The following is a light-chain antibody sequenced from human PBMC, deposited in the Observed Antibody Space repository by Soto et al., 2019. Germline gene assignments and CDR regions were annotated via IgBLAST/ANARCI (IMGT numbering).Light chain of an antibody. CDR3: QQYSNYS. Sequence: DLQMTQSPSSLSASVGARVPITSRASQGLRNDSGWYQQKPGTAPKLRIYHASTLESGVPSMFSGSGSGTEFSLTISSLHPDDFATYYCQQYSNYSFGQGTKV. V-gene: IGKV1-17*01. CDR2: HAS. CDR1: QGLRND. J-gene: IGKJ1*01.